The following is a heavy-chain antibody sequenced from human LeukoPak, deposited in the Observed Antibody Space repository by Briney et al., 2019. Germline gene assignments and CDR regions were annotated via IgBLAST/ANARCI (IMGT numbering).Heavy chain of an antibody. D-gene: IGHD3-10*01. CDR2: IYHSGTA. CDR3: ARDSYGSGLNWFDP. J-gene: IGHJ5*02. Sequence: SETLSLTCTVSGGSINSGDFYWSWIRQPPGKGLEWIGYIYHSGTAYYNPSLRSRVTISVDRSKNQFSLKLSSVTAADTAVYYCARDSYGSGLNWFDPWGQGTLVTVSS. CDR1: GGSINSGDFY. V-gene: IGHV4-30-2*01.